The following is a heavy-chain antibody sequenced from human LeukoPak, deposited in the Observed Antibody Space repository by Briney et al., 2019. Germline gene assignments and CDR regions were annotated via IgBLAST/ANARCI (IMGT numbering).Heavy chain of an antibody. Sequence: PGRSLRLSCAASGFTFSSYGMHWVRQAPGKGLEWVAVIWYDGSNKYYADSVKGRFTISRDNSKNTLYLQMNSLRAEDTAVYYCARVRRVGGNSGYQPFDYWGQGTLVTVSS. J-gene: IGHJ4*02. CDR2: IWYDGSNK. V-gene: IGHV3-33*01. D-gene: IGHD4-23*01. CDR1: GFTFSSYG. CDR3: ARVRRVGGNSGYQPFDY.